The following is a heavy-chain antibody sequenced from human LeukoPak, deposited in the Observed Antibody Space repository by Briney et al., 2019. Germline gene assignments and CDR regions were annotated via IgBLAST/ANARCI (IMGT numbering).Heavy chain of an antibody. D-gene: IGHD3-10*01. CDR3: ARGKYSAKYGSGSYYNRNGAFDI. J-gene: IGHJ3*02. V-gene: IGHV4-59*01. CDR1: GGSISSYY. CDR2: IYYSGST. Sequence: SETLSLTCTVSGGSISSYYWSWIRQPPGKGLEWIGYIYYSGSTNYNPSLKSRVTISVDTSKNRFPLKLSSVTAADTAVYYCARGKYSAKYGSGSYYNRNGAFDIWGQGTMVTVSS.